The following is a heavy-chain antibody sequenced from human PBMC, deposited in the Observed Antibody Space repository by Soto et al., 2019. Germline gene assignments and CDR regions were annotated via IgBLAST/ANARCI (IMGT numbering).Heavy chain of an antibody. J-gene: IGHJ4*02. CDR3: ARGSGWYYFDY. D-gene: IGHD6-19*01. CDR2: INAGNGNT. V-gene: IGHV1-3*01. CDR1: GYTCTSYA. Sequence: ASVKVSCKASGYTCTSYAMHWVRQAPGQRLEWMGWINAGNGNTKYSQKFQGRVTITRDTSASTAYMELSSLRSEDTAVYYCARGSGWYYFDYWGQGTLVTVSS.